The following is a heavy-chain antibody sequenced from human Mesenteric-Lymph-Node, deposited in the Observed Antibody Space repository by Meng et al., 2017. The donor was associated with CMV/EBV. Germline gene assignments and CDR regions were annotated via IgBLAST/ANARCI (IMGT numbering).Heavy chain of an antibody. CDR3: ARGGAITSTSSAFDI. CDR1: GGSISSSDYY. D-gene: IGHD1-26*01. CDR2: INYSAKT. V-gene: IGHV4-39*01. J-gene: IGHJ3*02. Sequence: SETLSLTCTVSGGSISSSDYYWGWIRQPPGAGLEWIGTINYSAKTYYNPSLKTRVTMSVDTSKNQFSLKLSSVTAADTAVYYCARGGAITSTSSAFDIWGQGTMVTVSS.